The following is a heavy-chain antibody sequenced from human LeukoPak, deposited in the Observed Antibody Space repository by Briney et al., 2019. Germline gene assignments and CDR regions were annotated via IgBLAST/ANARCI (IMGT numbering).Heavy chain of an antibody. J-gene: IGHJ6*03. CDR1: GVSITSSY. Sequence: SETLSLTCTVSGVSITSSYWGWFRQPPGGELESIGYIYYTGTPKSNPSLESRVTISLDTSKNQFSLKLSFVSAVDTATYFCGGEPRLLDVWGKGITVTV. CDR3: GGEPRLLDV. D-gene: IGHD2-15*01. V-gene: IGHV4-59*01. CDR2: IYYTGTP.